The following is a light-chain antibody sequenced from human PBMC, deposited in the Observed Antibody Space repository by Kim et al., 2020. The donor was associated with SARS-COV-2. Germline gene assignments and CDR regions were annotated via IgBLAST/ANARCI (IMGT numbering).Light chain of an antibody. Sequence: SLAPGQRATLSGRSSRSIKTKYFGWYRQKSGPAPRLLLYRVSTRSAGLPDRFSGSGSGTDFTLTIRRLEAEDFAIYYCRHYGGSYIFGQGTKLEF. V-gene: IGKV3-20*01. CDR1: RSIKTKY. CDR3: RHYGGSYI. J-gene: IGKJ2*01. CDR2: RVS.